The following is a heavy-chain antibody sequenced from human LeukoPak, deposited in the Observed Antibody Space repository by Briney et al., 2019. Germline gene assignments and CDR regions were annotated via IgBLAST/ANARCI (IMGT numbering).Heavy chain of an antibody. V-gene: IGHV1-18*01. CDR1: GYTFTSYG. J-gene: IGHJ3*02. CDR3: ARERSKDWLLLDAFDI. D-gene: IGHD3/OR15-3a*01. CDR2: ISAYNGNT. Sequence: ASVKVSCKASGYTFTSYGISWVRQAPGQGLEWMGWISAYNGNTNYAQKLQGRVTMTTDTSTRTAYMELSSLRSDDTAVYYCARERSKDWLLLDAFDIWGQGTMVTVSS.